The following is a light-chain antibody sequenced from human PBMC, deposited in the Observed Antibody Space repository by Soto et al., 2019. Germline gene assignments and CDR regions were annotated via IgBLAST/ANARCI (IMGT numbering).Light chain of an antibody. CDR2: GAS. CDR3: QQYGSSTWT. Sequence: EMVLTQSPGTLSLSPGERATLSCRASQSVSSNYLAWYQQKPGQAPRPLIYGASSRSTGIPDRFSGSGAGTDSTLTISRLEPEDFAVYYGQQYGSSTWTFGQGTKVEIK. CDR1: QSVSSNY. J-gene: IGKJ1*01. V-gene: IGKV3-20*01.